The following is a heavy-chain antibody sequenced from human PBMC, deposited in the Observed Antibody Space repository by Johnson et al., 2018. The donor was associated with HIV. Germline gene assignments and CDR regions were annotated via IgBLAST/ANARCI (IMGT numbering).Heavy chain of an antibody. Sequence: VQLVESGGGLIQPGGSLRLSCAASGFTVSSNYMSWVRQAPGKGLEWVSVLYSDGGTYYADSVKGRFTISRDNSKNTLYLQMNSLRAEDTALYYCARGRLGDPFPGAFDIWGQGTMVTVSS. CDR1: GFTVSSNY. J-gene: IGHJ3*02. V-gene: IGHV3-53*01. CDR3: ARGRLGDPFPGAFDI. CDR2: LYSDGGT. D-gene: IGHD3-16*01.